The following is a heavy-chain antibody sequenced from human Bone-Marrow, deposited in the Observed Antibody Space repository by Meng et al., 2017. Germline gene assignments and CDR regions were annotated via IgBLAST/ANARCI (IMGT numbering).Heavy chain of an antibody. CDR3: ARGAVRYSGSLGY. Sequence: SVKVSCKASGFTFTSSAVQWVRQARGQRLEWIGWIVVGSGNTNYAQKFQERVTITRDMSTSTAYMELSSLRSEDTAVYYCARGAVRYSGSLGYWGQGTLVTVSS. J-gene: IGHJ4*02. D-gene: IGHD1-26*01. CDR2: IVVGSGNT. V-gene: IGHV1-58*01. CDR1: GFTFTSSA.